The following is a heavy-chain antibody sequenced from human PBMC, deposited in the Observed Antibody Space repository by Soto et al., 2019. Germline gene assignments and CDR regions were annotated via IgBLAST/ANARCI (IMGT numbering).Heavy chain of an antibody. CDR3: ARGYSSGWDNFDY. J-gene: IGHJ4*02. CDR2: IYHSGRT. V-gene: IGHV4-30-2*01. CDR1: GGSISSGGYS. D-gene: IGHD6-19*01. Sequence: SETLSLTCAVSGGSISSGGYSWSWIRQPPGKGLEWIGYIYHSGRTYYNPSLKSRVTISVDRSKNQFSLKLSSVTAAETAAYYCARGYSSGWDNFDYWGQGTLVTVSS.